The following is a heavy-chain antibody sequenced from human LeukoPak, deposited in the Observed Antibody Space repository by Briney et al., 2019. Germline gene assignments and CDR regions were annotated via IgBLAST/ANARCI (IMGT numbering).Heavy chain of an antibody. Sequence: SETLSLTCTVSGASISIYYWSWVRQPPGKGLEWIGYIYNSGSTIYNPSLKSRATISADTSKNQFSLQLSSVTAADTAVYYCVRDRELNYWGQGTLVTVSS. J-gene: IGHJ4*02. D-gene: IGHD1-7*01. CDR1: GASISIYY. CDR3: VRDRELNY. CDR2: IYNSGST. V-gene: IGHV4-59*01.